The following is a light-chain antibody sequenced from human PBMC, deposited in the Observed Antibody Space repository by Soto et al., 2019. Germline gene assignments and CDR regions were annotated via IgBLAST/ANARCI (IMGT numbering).Light chain of an antibody. CDR3: QQYGSSPWMYT. Sequence: EIVLTQSPGTLSLSPGERATLSCRASQSVSSSYLTWYQQKPGQAPRLIIYGASSRATGVPDRFSGSGSGTDFTLTISSLEREDFAVYYCQQYGSSPWMYTFGQGTKLEIK. J-gene: IGKJ2*01. CDR2: GAS. V-gene: IGKV3-20*01. CDR1: QSVSSSY.